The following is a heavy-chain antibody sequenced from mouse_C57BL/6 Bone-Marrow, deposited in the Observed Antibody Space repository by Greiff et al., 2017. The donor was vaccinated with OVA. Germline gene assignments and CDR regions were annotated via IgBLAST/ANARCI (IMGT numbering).Heavy chain of an antibody. Sequence: VQLQQPGAELVKPGASVKLSCKASGYTFTSYWMQWVKQRPGQGLEWIGEIDPSDSYTNSNQQFKGKATLTVDTSSSTDYMQLSSLTSEDSAVYYCARRRYYGSSYWYFDVWGTGTTVTVSS. CDR3: ARRRYYGSSYWYFDV. J-gene: IGHJ1*03. D-gene: IGHD1-1*01. CDR1: GYTFTSYW. V-gene: IGHV1-50*01. CDR2: IDPSDSYT.